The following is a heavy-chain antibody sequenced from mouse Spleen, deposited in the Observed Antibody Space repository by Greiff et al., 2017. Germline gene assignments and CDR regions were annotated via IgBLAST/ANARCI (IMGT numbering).Heavy chain of an antibody. D-gene: IGHD2-4*01. V-gene: IGHV1-69*01. CDR2: IDPSDSYT. J-gene: IGHJ1*03. CDR1: GYTFTSYW. Sequence: QVQLQQPGAELVMPGASVKLSCKASGYTFTSYWMHWVKQRPGQGLEWIGEIDPSDSYTNYNQKFKGKATLTVDKSSSTAYMQLSSLTSEDSAVYYCARGWYDYDWYFDVWGTGTTVTVSS. CDR3: ARGWYDYDWYFDV.